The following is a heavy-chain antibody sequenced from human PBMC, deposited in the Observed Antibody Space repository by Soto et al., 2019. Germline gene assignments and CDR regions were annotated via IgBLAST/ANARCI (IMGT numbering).Heavy chain of an antibody. J-gene: IGHJ6*02. CDR1: GGTFSSYA. D-gene: IGHD6-19*01. CDR2: IIPIFGTA. CDR3: ARVSGSGWLYGMDV. Sequence: QVQLVQSGAEVKKPGSSVKVSCKASGGTFSSYAISWVRQAPGQGLEWMGGIIPIFGTANYAQKFQGRVTITADESTSTAYMKLSSMRSEDTAVYYCARVSGSGWLYGMDVWGQGTTVTVSS. V-gene: IGHV1-69*01.